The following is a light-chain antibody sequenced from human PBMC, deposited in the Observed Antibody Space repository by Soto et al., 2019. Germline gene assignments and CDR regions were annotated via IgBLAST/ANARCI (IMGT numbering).Light chain of an antibody. V-gene: IGLV4-60*02. CDR1: SGHTGYI. J-gene: IGLJ3*02. CDR3: ETWDTNTRV. Sequence: QPVLTQSSSASASLGSSVKLTCTLSSGHTGYIIAWHQQQPGKAPRYLMKVEGSGTYNKGSGVPDRFSGSSSGADRYLTISNLQFEDEADYYCETWDTNTRVFGGGTKVTVL. CDR2: VEGSGTY.